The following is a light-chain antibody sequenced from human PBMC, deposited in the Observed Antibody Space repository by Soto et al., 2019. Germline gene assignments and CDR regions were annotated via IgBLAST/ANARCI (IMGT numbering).Light chain of an antibody. J-gene: IGLJ1*01. Sequence: QSVLAQPASVSGSPGQSITISCTGTSSDVGGYNYVSWYQQHPGKAPKLMIYEVTNRPSGVSNRFSGSKSGNTASLTISGLQAEDEADYYCSSYTSRSTLVSATGTKVTVL. CDR3: SSYTSRSTLV. CDR2: EVT. V-gene: IGLV2-14*01. CDR1: SSDVGGYNY.